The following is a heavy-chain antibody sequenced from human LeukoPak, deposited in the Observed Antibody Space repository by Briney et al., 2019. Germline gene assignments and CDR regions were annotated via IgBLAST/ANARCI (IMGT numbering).Heavy chain of an antibody. D-gene: IGHD3-16*01. CDR3: GRSYHDDAWAAFDI. CDR2: IFYSGST. CDR1: GGSISSYY. Sequence: SETLSLTCTASGGSISSYYWSWIRQPPGKGLEWIGYIFYSGSTNYNPSLKSRITITVDTSKKQFSLKLSSVTAADTAVYYCGRSYHDDAWAAFDIWGQGTVVTTSS. J-gene: IGHJ3*02. V-gene: IGHV4-59*12.